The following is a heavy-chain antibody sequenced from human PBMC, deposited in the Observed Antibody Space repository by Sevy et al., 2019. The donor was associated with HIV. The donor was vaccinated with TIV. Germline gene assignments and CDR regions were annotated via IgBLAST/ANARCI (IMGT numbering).Heavy chain of an antibody. CDR3: ARRKEYYDSSGYYYESAFDI. J-gene: IGHJ3*02. Sequence: ASVKVSCKASGGTFSSYAISWVRQAPGQGLEWMGGIIHIFGTANYAQKFQGRVTITADESTSTAYMELSSLRSEDTAVCYCARRKEYYDSSGYYYESAFDIWGQGTMVTVSS. D-gene: IGHD3-22*01. CDR1: GGTFSSYA. V-gene: IGHV1-69*13. CDR2: IIHIFGTA.